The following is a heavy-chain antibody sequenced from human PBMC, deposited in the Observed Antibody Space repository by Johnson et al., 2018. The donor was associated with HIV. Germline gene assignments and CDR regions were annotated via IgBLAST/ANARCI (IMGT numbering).Heavy chain of an antibody. J-gene: IGHJ3*02. CDR3: ARERPRDAFDI. Sequence: EWVANIKQDGSEKYYVDSVKGRFTISRDNAKNSLDLQMNSLRAEDTAVYYCARERPRDAFDIWGQGTMVTVSS. V-gene: IGHV3-7*03. CDR2: IKQDGSEK.